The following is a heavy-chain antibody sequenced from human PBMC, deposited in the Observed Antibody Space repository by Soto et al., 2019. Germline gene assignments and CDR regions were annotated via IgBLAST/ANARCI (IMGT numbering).Heavy chain of an antibody. J-gene: IGHJ6*02. CDR1: GLIFSDYH. CDR3: AMLGGWSGGSNDMDV. Sequence: EVQLVESGGGLVQPGGSLRLSCAASGLIFSDYHMDWVRQAPGKGLEWVGRIRRKANSYTTEYAASVKGRFTISRDDSTHSLYLQMNSLKTEDTAVYYCAMLGGWSGGSNDMDVWGQATTVTVSS. CDR2: IRRKANSYTT. V-gene: IGHV3-72*01. D-gene: IGHD6-19*01.